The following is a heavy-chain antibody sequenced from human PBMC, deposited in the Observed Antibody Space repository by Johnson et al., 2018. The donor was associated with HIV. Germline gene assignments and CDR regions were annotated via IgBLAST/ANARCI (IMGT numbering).Heavy chain of an antibody. CDR1: GFTLSSYA. Sequence: QVQLVESGGGVVQPGRSLRLSCAASGFTLSSYAMHWVRQAPGKGLEWVAVVSYDGSNKYYADSVKGRVTISRDNSTNILYLQMNSLRAEDTAVYYCAREGVGTTCPFDIWGQGTMVTVSS. J-gene: IGHJ3*02. V-gene: IGHV3-30*04. CDR3: AREGVGTTCPFDI. D-gene: IGHD1-26*01. CDR2: VSYDGSNK.